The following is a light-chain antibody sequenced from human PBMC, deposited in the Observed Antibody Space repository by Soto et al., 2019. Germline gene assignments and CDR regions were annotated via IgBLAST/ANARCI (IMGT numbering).Light chain of an antibody. J-gene: IGLJ1*01. CDR2: DVS. CDR1: SSDVGGYNY. Sequence: QSVLTQPRSVSGSPGQSVTISCTGTSSDVGGYNYVSWYQQHPGKAPKLMIYDVSKRPSGVPDRFSGSKSGNTASLTISGLQAEDEADYYCCSYAGSYTLFGTGTKATVL. CDR3: CSYAGSYTL. V-gene: IGLV2-11*01.